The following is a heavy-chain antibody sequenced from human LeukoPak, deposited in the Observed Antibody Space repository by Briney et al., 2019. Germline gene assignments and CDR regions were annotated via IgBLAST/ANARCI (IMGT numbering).Heavy chain of an antibody. CDR1: GFTFSSYA. CDR3: ASGRMAVGYYYDSSGYYGYFDY. J-gene: IGHJ4*02. Sequence: GGSLRLSCAASGFTFSSYAMSWVRQAPGKGLEWVSAISGSGGSTYYADSVKGRFTISRDNSKNTLYLQMNSLRAEDTAVYYCASGRMAVGYYYDSSGYYGYFDYWGQGTLVTVSS. CDR2: ISGSGGST. D-gene: IGHD3-22*01. V-gene: IGHV3-23*01.